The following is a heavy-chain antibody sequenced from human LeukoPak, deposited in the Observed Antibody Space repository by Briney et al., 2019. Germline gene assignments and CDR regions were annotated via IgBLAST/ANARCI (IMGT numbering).Heavy chain of an antibody. CDR1: GYTFTSYY. V-gene: IGHV1-46*01. CDR2: INPSGGST. D-gene: IGHD1-26*01. Sequence: EASVKVSCKASGYTFTSYYMHWVRQAPGQGLEWMGIINPSGGSTSYAQKFQGRVTMTRDTSTGTVYMELSSLRSEDTAVYYCARPKRGRSTQYYFDYWGQGTLVTVSS. CDR3: ARPKRGRSTQYYFDY. J-gene: IGHJ4*02.